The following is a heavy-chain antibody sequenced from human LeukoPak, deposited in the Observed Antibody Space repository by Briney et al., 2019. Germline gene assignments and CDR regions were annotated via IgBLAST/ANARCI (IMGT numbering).Heavy chain of an antibody. D-gene: IGHD3-3*01. CDR3: ARDLIRSSTPQEWLRPLYYDFWSGTGGGY. J-gene: IGHJ4*02. CDR2: ISAYNGNT. Sequence: ASVKVSCKASGYTFTSYGISWVRQAPGQGLEWMGWISAYNGNTNYAQKLQGRVTMTTDTSTSTAYMELRSLRSDDTAVYYCARDLIRSSTPQEWLRPLYYDFWSGTGGGYWGQGTLVTVSS. CDR1: GYTFTSYG. V-gene: IGHV1-18*01.